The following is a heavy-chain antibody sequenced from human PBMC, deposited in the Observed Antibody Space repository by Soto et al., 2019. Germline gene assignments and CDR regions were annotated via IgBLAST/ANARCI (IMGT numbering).Heavy chain of an antibody. Sequence: ASVKVSCKASGYTFTSYDINWVRQATGQGLEWMGWMNPNSGNTGYAQKFQGRVTMTRNTSISTAYMELRSLRSDDTAVYYCARRGGNDFWSGSHYYYYGMDVWGQGTTVTVSS. CDR1: GYTFTSYD. CDR3: ARRGGNDFWSGSHYYYYGMDV. V-gene: IGHV1-8*01. J-gene: IGHJ6*02. CDR2: MNPNSGNT. D-gene: IGHD3-3*01.